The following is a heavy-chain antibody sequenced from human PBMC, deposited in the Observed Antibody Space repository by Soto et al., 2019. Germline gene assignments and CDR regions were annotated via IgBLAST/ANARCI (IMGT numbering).Heavy chain of an antibody. CDR2: VYYSGTT. CDR3: ARTTAVPNTLRSRYFFDD. Sequence: PXETLSLSFSVSGGSVSDNPYYWSWIRQPPGKILEWIGYVYYSGTTNYNPSLKSRVTISVDLSKNRFSLRLSSVTTADTALYYCARTTAVPNTLRSRYFFDDWGQGTLVTVSS. V-gene: IGHV4-61*01. CDR1: GGSVSDNPYY. D-gene: IGHD4-17*01. J-gene: IGHJ4*02.